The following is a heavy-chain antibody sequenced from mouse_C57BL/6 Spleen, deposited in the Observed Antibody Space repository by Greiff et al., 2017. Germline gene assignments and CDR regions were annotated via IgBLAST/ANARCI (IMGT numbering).Heavy chain of an antibody. CDR1: GFTFSSYG. J-gene: IGHJ2*01. CDR3: ARGYDGYYPYYFDY. Sequence: EVHLVESGGDLVKPGGSLKLSCAASGFTFSSYGMSWVRQTPDKRLEWVATISSGGSYTYYPDSVKGRFTISRDNAKNTLYLQMSSLKSEDTAMYYCARGYDGYYPYYFDYWGQGTTLTVSS. V-gene: IGHV5-6*01. CDR2: ISSGGSYT. D-gene: IGHD2-3*01.